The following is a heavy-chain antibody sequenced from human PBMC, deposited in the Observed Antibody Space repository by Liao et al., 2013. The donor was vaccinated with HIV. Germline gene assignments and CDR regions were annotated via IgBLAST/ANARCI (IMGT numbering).Heavy chain of an antibody. CDR1: GGSVSSGNYY. Sequence: QVQLQESGPGLVKPSQTLSLTCTVSGGSVSSGNYYWSWIRQPAGKGLEWIGRIYTSGSTNYNPSLKSRVTISVDTSKNQFSLKLSSVTAADTAVYYCAREPLGIFYYYYYMDVWGKGTTVTVSS. CDR2: IYTSGST. J-gene: IGHJ6*03. D-gene: IGHD7-27*01. V-gene: IGHV4-61*02. CDR3: AREPLGIFYYYYYMDV.